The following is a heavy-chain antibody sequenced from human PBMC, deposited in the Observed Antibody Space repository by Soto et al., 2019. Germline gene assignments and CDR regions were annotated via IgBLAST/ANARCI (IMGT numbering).Heavy chain of an antibody. V-gene: IGHV1-18*01. D-gene: IGHD6-13*01. CDR1: GYTFTDYV. Sequence: EASVKVSCKASGYTFTDYVVSWVRQAPGQGLEWMGWINTYSGQTNYAQKVQGRVFMTTDTSTATAYMELRSLNSDDTAMYYCARDLIAALGTPNYWGQGTLVTVSS. CDR3: ARDLIAALGTPNY. J-gene: IGHJ4*02. CDR2: INTYSGQT.